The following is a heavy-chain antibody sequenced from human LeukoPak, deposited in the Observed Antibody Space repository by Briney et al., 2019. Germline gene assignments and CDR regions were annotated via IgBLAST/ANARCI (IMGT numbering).Heavy chain of an antibody. CDR1: GGSIRNYY. D-gene: IGHD3-16*01. CDR2: IHDSRST. CDR3: ATQYASQTPAYGY. J-gene: IGHJ4*02. Sequence: SETLSLTCTVSGGSIRNYYWTWIRQPPGKGLEWIGYIHDSRSTHFNPSLRSRVTMSIDTSKNQFSLNLSSVTAADTAVYYSATQYASQTPAYGYWGQGTLVTVSS. V-gene: IGHV4-59*08.